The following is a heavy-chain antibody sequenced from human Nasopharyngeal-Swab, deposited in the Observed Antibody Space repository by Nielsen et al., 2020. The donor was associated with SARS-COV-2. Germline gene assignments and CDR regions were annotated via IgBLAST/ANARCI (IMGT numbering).Heavy chain of an antibody. CDR2: IYYSGST. D-gene: IGHD3-3*01. CDR1: GCSISSGGYY. V-gene: IGHV4-31*03. J-gene: IGHJ4*02. Sequence: SETLSLTCTVSGCSISSGGYYWSWIRQHPGQGLEWIGYIYYSGSTYYNPSLKSRVTISVDTSKNQFSLKLSSVTAADTAVYYCARGHPPGRTYYDFWSGLHYWGQGTLVTVSS. CDR3: ARGHPPGRTYYDFWSGLHY.